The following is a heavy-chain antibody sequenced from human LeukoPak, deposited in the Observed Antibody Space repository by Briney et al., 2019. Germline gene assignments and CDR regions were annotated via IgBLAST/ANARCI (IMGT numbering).Heavy chain of an antibody. J-gene: IGHJ4*02. CDR3: ASGTNFDY. Sequence: SSETLSLTCTVSGGSISIYYWSWIRQPPGKGLEWIGYIYYSGSTNYNPSLKSRVTISVDTSKNQFSLKLSSVTAADTAVYYCASGTNFDYWGQGTLVTVSS. CDR1: GGSISIYY. CDR2: IYYSGST. V-gene: IGHV4-59*08. D-gene: IGHD1-26*01.